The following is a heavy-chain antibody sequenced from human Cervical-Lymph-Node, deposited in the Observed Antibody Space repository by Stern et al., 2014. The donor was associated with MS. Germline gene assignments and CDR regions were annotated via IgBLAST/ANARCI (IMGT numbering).Heavy chain of an antibody. V-gene: IGHV3-74*02. Sequence: EVQLVESGGGLVQPGGSLRLSCAASGFTFSTYWMHLVRQAPGKGMVLVSRINSDERRTTYADSVKGRFSISRDNAKNTLYLQMNSLRAEDTAVYYCARGVMAAATYAFDIWGQGTMVTISS. D-gene: IGHD2-15*01. CDR1: GFTFSTYW. J-gene: IGHJ3*02. CDR2: INSDERRT. CDR3: ARGVMAAATYAFDI.